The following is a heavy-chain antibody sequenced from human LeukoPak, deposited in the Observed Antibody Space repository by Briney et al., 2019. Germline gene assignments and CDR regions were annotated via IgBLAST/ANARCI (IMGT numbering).Heavy chain of an antibody. D-gene: IGHD3-16*01. V-gene: IGHV4-59*01. Sequence: SETLSLTCTVSGGSISSYYWSWIRQPPGKGLEWIGYIYYSGSTNYNPSLKSRVTISVDTSKNQFSLKLSSVTAADTAVYYCARATGLGGDAFDIWGQGTMVTVSS. CDR1: GGSISSYY. CDR3: ARATGLGGDAFDI. CDR2: IYYSGST. J-gene: IGHJ3*02.